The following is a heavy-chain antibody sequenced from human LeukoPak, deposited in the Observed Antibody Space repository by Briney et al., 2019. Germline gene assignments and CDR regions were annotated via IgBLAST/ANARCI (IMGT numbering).Heavy chain of an antibody. J-gene: IGHJ6*02. Sequence: GGSLRLSCAASGFTFSSYAMSWVRQAPGKGLEWVSAISGSGGSTYYADSVKGRFTISRDNSKNTLYLQMNSLRAEDTAVYYWARGGSYPGPYYYGMDVWGQGTTVTVSS. CDR3: ARGGSYPGPYYYGMDV. V-gene: IGHV3-23*01. D-gene: IGHD1-26*01. CDR1: GFTFSSYA. CDR2: ISGSGGST.